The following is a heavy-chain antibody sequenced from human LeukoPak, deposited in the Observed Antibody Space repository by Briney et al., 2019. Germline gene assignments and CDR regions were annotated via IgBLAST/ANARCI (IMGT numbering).Heavy chain of an antibody. CDR1: GGSISSGGYY. CDR3: ARDDRQQLVYDY. Sequence: SETLSLTCTVSGGSISSGGYYRSWIRQHPGEGLEWIGYIYYSGSTYYNPSLKSRVTISVDTSKNQFSLKLSSVTAADTAVYYCARDDRQQLVYDYWGQGTLVTVSS. CDR2: IYYSGST. J-gene: IGHJ4*02. V-gene: IGHV4-31*03. D-gene: IGHD6-13*01.